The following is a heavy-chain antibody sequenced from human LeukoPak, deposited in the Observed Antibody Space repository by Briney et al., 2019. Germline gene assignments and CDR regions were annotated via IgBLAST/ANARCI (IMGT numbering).Heavy chain of an antibody. J-gene: IGHJ5*02. CDR1: GGSISSSNW. V-gene: IGHV4-4*02. CDR2: IYHSGST. Sequence: SETLSLTCAVSGGSISSSNWWSWVRQPPGKGLEWIGEIYHSGSTNYNPSLKSRVTISVDKSKNQFSLKLSSVTAADTAVYYCARDLCSGGSCGWFDPWGQGTLVTVSS. CDR3: ARDLCSGGSCGWFDP. D-gene: IGHD2-15*01.